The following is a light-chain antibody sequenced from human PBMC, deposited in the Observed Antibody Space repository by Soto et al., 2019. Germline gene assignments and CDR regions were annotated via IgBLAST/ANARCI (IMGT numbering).Light chain of an antibody. V-gene: IGKV3-20*01. CDR2: GTS. CDR3: LQHNTYPWT. Sequence: EIVLTQSPGTLSLSPGERATLSCRASQSVSSSYLAWYRQKPGQAPRLLIFGTSRRATGIPDRFSGSGSGTDFTLTISSLQPEDFATYYCLQHNTYPWTFGQGTKVDIK. J-gene: IGKJ1*01. CDR1: QSVSSSY.